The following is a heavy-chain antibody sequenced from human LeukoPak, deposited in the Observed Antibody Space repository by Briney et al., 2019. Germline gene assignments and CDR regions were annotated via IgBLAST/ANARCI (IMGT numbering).Heavy chain of an antibody. CDR2: INHSGST. D-gene: IGHD3-10*01. J-gene: IGHJ6*04. V-gene: IGHV4-34*01. CDR1: AGSLSGYY. CDR3: ARGSSGSGSYYNPYGTDV. Sequence: SETLSLTCAVYAGSLSGYYWSWIRQPPGKGLEWIGEINHSGSTNYNPSLKSRVTISVDTSKNQFSLKLSSVTAADTAVYYCARGSSGSGSYYNPYGTDVWGKGTTVTVSS.